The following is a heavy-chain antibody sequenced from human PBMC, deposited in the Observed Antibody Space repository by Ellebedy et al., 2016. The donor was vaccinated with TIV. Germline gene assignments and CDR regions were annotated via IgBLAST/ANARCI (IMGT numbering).Heavy chain of an antibody. CDR3: AREGDRDGYNWGFDY. CDR1: GYTFTSYG. V-gene: IGHV1-18*01. CDR2: ISAYNGNT. J-gene: IGHJ4*02. Sequence: ASVKVSCXASGYTFTSYGISWVRQAPGQGLEWMGWISAYNGNTNYAQKFQGRVTITADKSTSTAYMELSSLRSEDTAVYYCAREGDRDGYNWGFDYWGQGTLVTVSS. D-gene: IGHD5-24*01.